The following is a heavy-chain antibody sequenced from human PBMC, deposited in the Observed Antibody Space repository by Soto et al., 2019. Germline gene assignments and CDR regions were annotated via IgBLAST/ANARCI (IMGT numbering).Heavy chain of an antibody. CDR1: GYTLTELS. Sequence: ASVKVSCKVSGYTLTELSMHWVRQAPGKGLEWIGGFDPEDGETIYAQKFQGRVTMTEDTSTDTAYMELSSLRSEDTAVYYCATGYGSGTYYFDYWGQGTLVTVSS. J-gene: IGHJ4*02. V-gene: IGHV1-24*01. D-gene: IGHD3-10*01. CDR3: ATGYGSGTYYFDY. CDR2: FDPEDGET.